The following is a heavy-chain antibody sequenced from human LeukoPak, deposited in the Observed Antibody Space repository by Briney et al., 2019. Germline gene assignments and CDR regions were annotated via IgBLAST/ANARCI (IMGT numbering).Heavy chain of an antibody. J-gene: IGHJ3*02. CDR3: AKDRDDYVWGSYLGAFDI. V-gene: IGHV3-23*01. D-gene: IGHD3-16*01. Sequence: GGSLRLSCAASGFTFSNHGMNWVRQAPGKGLEWVSGISPSGDITYYADSVKGRFTISRDNSKNTLYLEVISLTAEDTAVYYCAKDRDDYVWGSYLGAFDIWGQGTMVTVSS. CDR2: ISPSGDIT. CDR1: GFTFSNHG.